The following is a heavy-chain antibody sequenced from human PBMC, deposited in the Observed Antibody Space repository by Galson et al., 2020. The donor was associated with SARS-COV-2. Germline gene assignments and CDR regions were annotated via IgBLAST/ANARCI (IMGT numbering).Heavy chain of an antibody. V-gene: IGHV1-18*01. J-gene: IGHJ4*02. Sequence: ASVKVSCKASGYTFTSYGISWVRQAPGQGLEWMGWISAYNGNTNYAQKLQGRVTMTTDTSTSTAYMELRSLRSDDTAVYYCARHQGLYYGGNQGSFRLRWVFFDYWGQGTLVTVSS. CDR1: GYTFTSYG. CDR2: ISAYNGNT. D-gene: IGHD4-17*01. CDR3: ARHQGLYYGGNQGSFRLRWVFFDY.